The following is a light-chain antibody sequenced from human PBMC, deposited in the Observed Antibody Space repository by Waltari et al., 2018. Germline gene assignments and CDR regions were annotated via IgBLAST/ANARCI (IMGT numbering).Light chain of an antibody. J-gene: IGKJ4*01. CDR1: QNVGTS. CDR2: GAY. CDR3: QQYEDWPRHS. Sequence: IVVTQSPAPLSVSQGDRVTLSCRASQNVGTSLAWYQQKPGQTPRLLIFGAYSRASGVPARFSGSGSGTDFTLAISSLQSEDFAVYYCQQYEDWPRHSFGGGTKVQIE. V-gene: IGKV3-15*01.